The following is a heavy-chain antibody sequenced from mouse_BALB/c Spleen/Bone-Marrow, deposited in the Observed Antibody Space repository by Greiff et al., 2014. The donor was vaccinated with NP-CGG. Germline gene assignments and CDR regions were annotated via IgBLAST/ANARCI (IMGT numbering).Heavy chain of an antibody. CDR2: INPSSGYT. CDR3: ARGGNFDY. Sequence: VQLQESGAELARPGASVKMSCKASGYTFTSYTMHWVKQRPGQGLEWIGYINPSSGYTNYNQKFKDKATLTADKSSSTAYMQLSSLTSEGSAVYYCARGGNFDYWGQGTTLTVSS. D-gene: IGHD1-1*01. CDR1: GYTFTSYT. V-gene: IGHV1-4*01. J-gene: IGHJ2*01.